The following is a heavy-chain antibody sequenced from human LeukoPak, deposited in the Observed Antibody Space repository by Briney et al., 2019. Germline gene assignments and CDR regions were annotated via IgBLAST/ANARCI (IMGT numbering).Heavy chain of an antibody. CDR2: INWNGGST. V-gene: IGHV3-20*03. J-gene: IGHJ6*03. Sequence: WIRQPPGKGLEWVSGINWNGGSTGHADSVKGRFTISRDNAKNSLYLQMNSLRAEDTALYYCARDPGYCSGGSCQYYYYYYYMDVWGKGTTVTVSS. D-gene: IGHD2-15*01. CDR3: ARDPGYCSGGSCQYYYYYYYMDV.